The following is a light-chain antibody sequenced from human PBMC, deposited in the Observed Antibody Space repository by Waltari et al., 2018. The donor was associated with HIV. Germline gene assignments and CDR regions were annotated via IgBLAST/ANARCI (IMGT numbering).Light chain of an antibody. CDR2: KAC. CDR1: QDVSTF. J-gene: IGKJ5*01. CDR3: QHYKQYPLT. V-gene: IGKV1-5*03. Sequence: DIQMTQSPATVSASVGDTVTITCRASQDVSTFLAWYQQKPGKAPKILISKACNLKSGVPSRCSGSGAGTKFTLTITGLQADDYATYYCQHYKQYPLTFGQGTRLEI.